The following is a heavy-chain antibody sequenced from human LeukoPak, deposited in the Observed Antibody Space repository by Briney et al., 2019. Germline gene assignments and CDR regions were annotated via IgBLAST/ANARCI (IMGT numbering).Heavy chain of an antibody. CDR1: GGSFSGYY. J-gene: IGHJ4*02. V-gene: IGHV4-34*01. CDR3: ARGYLSGSCYSD. D-gene: IGHD2-15*01. CDR2: INHSGST. Sequence: PSETLSLTCAVYGGSFSGYYWSWIRQPPGKGLEWIGEINHSGSTNYNPSLKSRVTLSVDTSKNQSSLKLSSVTAADTAVYYCARGYLSGSCYSDWGQGTLVTVSS.